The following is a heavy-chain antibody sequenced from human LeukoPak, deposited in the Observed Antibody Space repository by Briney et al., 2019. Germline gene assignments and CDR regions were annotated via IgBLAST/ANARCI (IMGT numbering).Heavy chain of an antibody. D-gene: IGHD3-16*02. CDR1: GFTFSNYG. J-gene: IGHJ4*02. CDR2: TSYDGSKK. V-gene: IGHV3-30*18. Sequence: QSGRSLRLSCAASGFTFSNYGMQWVRQAPGKGLEWVALTSYDGSKKYYADSVKGRFTVSRDNSKNTLYLQMNSLRGEDTAVYYCAKAGSYRSYYFDYWGQGTLVTVSS. CDR3: AKAGSYRSYYFDY.